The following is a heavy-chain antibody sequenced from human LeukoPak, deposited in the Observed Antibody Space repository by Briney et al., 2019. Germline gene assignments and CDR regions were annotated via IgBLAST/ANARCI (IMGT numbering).Heavy chain of an antibody. CDR2: ISGSGGST. Sequence: GGSLRLSCAASGFTFSSYAMSWVRQAPGKGLEWVSAISGSGGSTYYADSVKGRFTISRDNAKNSLYLQMNSLRAEDTAVYYCARRPEVVAGREFDYWGQGTLVTVSS. D-gene: IGHD6-19*01. CDR3: ARRPEVVAGREFDY. V-gene: IGHV3-23*01. J-gene: IGHJ4*02. CDR1: GFTFSSYA.